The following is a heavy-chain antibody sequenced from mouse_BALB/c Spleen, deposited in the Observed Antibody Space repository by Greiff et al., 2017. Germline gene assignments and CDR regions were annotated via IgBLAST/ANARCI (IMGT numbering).Heavy chain of an antibody. J-gene: IGHJ4*01. D-gene: IGHD2-4*01. V-gene: IGHV1-87*01. CDR1: GYTFTSYW. CDR2: IYPGDGDT. Sequence: QVQLQQSGAELARPGASVKLSCKASGYTFTSYWMQWVKQRPGQGLEWIGAIYPGDGDTRYTQKFKGKATLTADKSSSTAYMQLSSLASEDSAVYYCARWDDYDVEAMDYWGQGTSVTVSS. CDR3: ARWDDYDVEAMDY.